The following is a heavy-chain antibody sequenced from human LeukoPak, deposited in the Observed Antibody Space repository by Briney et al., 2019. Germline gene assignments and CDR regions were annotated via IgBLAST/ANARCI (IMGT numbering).Heavy chain of an antibody. J-gene: IGHJ4*02. CDR2: ISSSSSYI. Sequence: GGSLRLSCAASGFTFSSYSMNWVRQAPGKGLEWVSSISSSSSYIYYADSVKGRFTISRDNAKNSLYLQMNSLRDEDTAVYYCARERSSGWYFDYWGQGTLVTVSS. V-gene: IGHV3-21*01. CDR1: GFTFSSYS. D-gene: IGHD6-19*01. CDR3: ARERSSGWYFDY.